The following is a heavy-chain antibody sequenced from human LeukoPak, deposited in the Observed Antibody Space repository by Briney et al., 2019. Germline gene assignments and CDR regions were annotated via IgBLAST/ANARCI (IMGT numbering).Heavy chain of an antibody. CDR1: GYTFTGYY. V-gene: IGHV1-2*02. Sequence: ASVKVSCKASGYTFTGYYMHWVRQAPGQGLEWMGWINPNSGGTNYAQKSQGRVTMTRDTSISTAYMELSRLRSDDTAVYYCARDAEPDYYDSSYPFDYWGQGTLVTVSS. J-gene: IGHJ4*02. D-gene: IGHD3-22*01. CDR2: INPNSGGT. CDR3: ARDAEPDYYDSSYPFDY.